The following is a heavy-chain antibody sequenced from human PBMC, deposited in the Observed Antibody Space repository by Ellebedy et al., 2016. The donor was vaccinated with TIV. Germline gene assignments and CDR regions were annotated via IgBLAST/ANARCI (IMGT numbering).Heavy chain of an antibody. J-gene: IGHJ4*02. Sequence: ASVKVSCXASGYAFTGYYMHWVRQAPGQGLEWMGWINPNSGGTNYAQKFQGRVTMTRDTSISTAYMELSRLRSDDTAVYYCARGDMVRGVIILSFDYWGQGTLVTVSS. CDR1: GYAFTGYY. CDR3: ARGDMVRGVIILSFDY. V-gene: IGHV1-2*02. D-gene: IGHD3-10*01. CDR2: INPNSGGT.